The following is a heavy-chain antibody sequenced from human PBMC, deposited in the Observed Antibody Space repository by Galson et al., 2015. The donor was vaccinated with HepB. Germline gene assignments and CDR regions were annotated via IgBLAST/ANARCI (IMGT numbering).Heavy chain of an antibody. CDR2: TSDKGNGYTT. CDR1: GFSFSDHY. V-gene: IGHV3-72*01. J-gene: IGHJ4*02. CDR3: VRGAKYSFDY. Sequence: SLRLSCAVSGFSFSDHYMDWVRQAPGTGLEWIGRTSDKGNGYTTGYAASVKGRFTISRDDSKNSLYLQMDSLKTEDTAVYCCVRGAKYSFDYWGQGALVTVSS.